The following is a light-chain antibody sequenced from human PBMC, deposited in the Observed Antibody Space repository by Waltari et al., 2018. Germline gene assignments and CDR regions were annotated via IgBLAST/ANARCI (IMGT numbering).Light chain of an antibody. Sequence: HSVLTQPPSASGPPGQRVTISCSGSSSNIGGNTVNWYQQLPGTAPKLLIHNNNQRPAGVPDRLSGSKSATSASLAISGLQSEDEADYYCAAWDDSLNGWVFGGGTKLTVL. CDR2: NNN. J-gene: IGLJ3*02. V-gene: IGLV1-44*01. CDR1: SSNIGGNT. CDR3: AAWDDSLNGWV.